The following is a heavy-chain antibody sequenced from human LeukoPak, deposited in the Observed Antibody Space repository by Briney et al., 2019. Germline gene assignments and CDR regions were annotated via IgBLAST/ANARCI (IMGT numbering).Heavy chain of an antibody. CDR3: ARDDAYGDYYFDY. J-gene: IGHJ4*02. D-gene: IGHD4-17*01. CDR2: IKQDGSEK. Sequence: GGSLRLSCAASGFTFSSYWMSWVRQAPGKGLEWVANIKQDGSEKYYVDSMKGRFTISRDNAKNSLYLQMNSLRAEDTAVYYCARDDAYGDYYFDYWGQGTLVTVSS. CDR1: GFTFSSYW. V-gene: IGHV3-7*03.